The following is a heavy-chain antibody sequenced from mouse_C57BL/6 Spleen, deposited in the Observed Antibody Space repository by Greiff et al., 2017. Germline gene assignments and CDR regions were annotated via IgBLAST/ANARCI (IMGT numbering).Heavy chain of an antibody. V-gene: IGHV1-52*01. J-gene: IGHJ2*01. CDR3: ARLGGDVDYFAY. Sequence: VQLQQPGAELVRPGSSVKLSCKASGYTFTSSWMHWVKQRPIQGLEWIGNIDPTDSETHYTQKFKDKATVTVDKSSSTAYMQLRSLTSEDSAVYDCARLGGDVDYFAYWGQGTTLTVSS. CDR1: GYTFTSSW. D-gene: IGHD3-3*01. CDR2: IDPTDSET.